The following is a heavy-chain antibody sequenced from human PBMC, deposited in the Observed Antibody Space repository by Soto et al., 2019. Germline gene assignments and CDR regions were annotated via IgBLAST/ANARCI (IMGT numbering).Heavy chain of an antibody. CDR1: GDSISNFDYF. J-gene: IGHJ5*01. CDR3: ARGRYCLTGRCFPNWFDS. V-gene: IGHV4-30-4*01. Sequence: SETPYLTCSVSGDSISNFDYFWAWIRQPPGQALEYIGYIYKSATTYYNPSFESRVAISVDTSKSQFSLNVTSVTAADTAVYFCARGRYCLTGRCFPNWFDSWGQGALVTVSS. D-gene: IGHD7-27*01. CDR2: IYKSATT.